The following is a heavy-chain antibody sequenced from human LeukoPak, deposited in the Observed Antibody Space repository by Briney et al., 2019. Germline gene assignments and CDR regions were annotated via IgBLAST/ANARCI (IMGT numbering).Heavy chain of an antibody. CDR2: ISSSGSDI. V-gene: IGHV3-48*03. CDR1: GXTFSSDE. Sequence: PGGSLRLSCAASGXTFSSDEMNWVRQAPGKGLEWVAYISSSGSDIYYADSVKGRFTISRDNPRNSLYLQMNSLRVEDTAVYYCARDASREGDRVEYWGQGTLVTVSS. J-gene: IGHJ4*02. D-gene: IGHD3-16*01. CDR3: ARDASREGDRVEY.